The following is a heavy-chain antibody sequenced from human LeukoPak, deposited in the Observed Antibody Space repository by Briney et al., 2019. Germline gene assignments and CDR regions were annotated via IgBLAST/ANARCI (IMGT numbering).Heavy chain of an antibody. CDR1: GGSIRSGTYY. CDR2: IYYSGST. Sequence: SETLSLTCSVSGGSIRSGTYYWGWIRQPPGKGLEWIGTIYYSGSTYYNSSLKSRVTISVDTSKNQFSLKLSSVTAADTAVYYCARDRLDIVVFPPSKQRRYMDVWGKGTTVTVSS. CDR3: ARDRLDIVVFPPSKQRRYMDV. J-gene: IGHJ6*03. V-gene: IGHV4-39*07. D-gene: IGHD2-15*01.